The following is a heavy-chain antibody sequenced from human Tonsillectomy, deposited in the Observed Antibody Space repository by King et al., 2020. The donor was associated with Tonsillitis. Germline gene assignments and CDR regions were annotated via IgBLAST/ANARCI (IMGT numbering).Heavy chain of an antibody. J-gene: IGHJ4*01. V-gene: IGHV3-23*04. CDR2: ISTSGHST. CDR1: GFTFTTYA. CDR3: AKDRDDYGDRFPDY. Sequence: VKLVESGGGLVQPGGSLRLSCAASGFTFTTYAMTWVRQAPGKGLEWVSGISTSGHSTNYAESVKGRFTISRDNSKNTLYLQMNSLRAEDTALYYCAKDRDDYGDRFPDYWGHGILVTVSS. D-gene: IGHD4-17*01.